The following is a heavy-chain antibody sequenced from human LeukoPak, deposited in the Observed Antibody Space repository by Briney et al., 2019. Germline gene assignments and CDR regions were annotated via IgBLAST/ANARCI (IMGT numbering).Heavy chain of an antibody. D-gene: IGHD6-13*01. V-gene: IGHV3-23*01. CDR2: ISGSGRST. CDR1: GFTFSSYA. J-gene: IGHJ4*02. CDR3: AKTRPLDSSSWSHGDY. Sequence: PGGSLRLSCAASGFTFSSYAMSWVRQAPGKGLEWVSAISGSGRSTYYADSVKGRFTISRDNSKNTLYLQMNSLRAEDTAVYYCAKTRPLDSSSWSHGDYWGQGTLVTVSS.